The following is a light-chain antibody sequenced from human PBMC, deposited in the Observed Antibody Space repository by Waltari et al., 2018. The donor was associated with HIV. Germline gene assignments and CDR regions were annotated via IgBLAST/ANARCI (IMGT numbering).Light chain of an antibody. CDR1: QIIPTRY. CDR2: GAS. J-gene: IGKJ1*01. Sequence: EIVLTQSPGTLSLSPGERATLPCRASQIIPTRYLAWYQQKPGQAPRVLIYGASSRATGIPDRFSGSGSGTDFTLTISRLEPEDFAVYHCQQYDSSPWTFGQGTKVEIK. V-gene: IGKV3-20*01. CDR3: QQYDSSPWT.